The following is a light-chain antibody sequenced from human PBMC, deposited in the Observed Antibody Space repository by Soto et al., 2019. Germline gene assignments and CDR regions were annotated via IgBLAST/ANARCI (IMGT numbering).Light chain of an antibody. CDR2: NNN. J-gene: IGLJ1*01. Sequence: QSVLPQPPSTSGTPGQRVTISCSGSRSNIGSQNVNWYQQLPGTAPKLLIYNNNQRPSGVPDRFSGSKSGTSASLAISGLQSEDEAAYYCAAWDDSLIGYVFGTGTKVTVL. V-gene: IGLV1-44*01. CDR1: RSNIGSQN. CDR3: AAWDDSLIGYV.